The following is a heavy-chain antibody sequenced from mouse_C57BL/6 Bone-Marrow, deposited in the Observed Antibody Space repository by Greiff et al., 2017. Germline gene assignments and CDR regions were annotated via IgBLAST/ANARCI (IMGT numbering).Heavy chain of an antibody. V-gene: IGHV14-4*01. D-gene: IGHD1-1*01. J-gene: IGHJ2*01. CDR3: TTVVRGFDY. CDR1: GFNIKDDY. Sequence: EVQLQQSGAELVRPGASVKLSCTASGFNIKDDYMHWVKQRPEQGLEWIGWIDPENGDTEYASKFQGKATITADTSSNTAYLQLSSLTSEDTAVYYCTTVVRGFDYWGQGTTLTVCS. CDR2: IDPENGDT.